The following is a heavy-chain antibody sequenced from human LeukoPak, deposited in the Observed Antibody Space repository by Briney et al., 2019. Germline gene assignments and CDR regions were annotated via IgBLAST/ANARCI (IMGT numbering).Heavy chain of an antibody. CDR2: IKSSNT. D-gene: IGHD3-16*01. J-gene: IGHJ4*02. Sequence: SETLSLTCTVSGGSISSDRFYWTWVRQPAGKRPEWIGRIKSSNTNYNPSLKSRVNISVDTSTNEFSLKLSSLTAADAAVYYCARVPDWTYVPDYWGQGTLVTVSS. CDR3: ARVPDWTYVPDY. CDR1: GGSISSDRFY. V-gene: IGHV4-61*02.